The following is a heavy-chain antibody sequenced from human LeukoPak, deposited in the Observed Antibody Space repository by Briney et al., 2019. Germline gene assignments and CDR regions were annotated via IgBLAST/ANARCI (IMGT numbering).Heavy chain of an antibody. CDR1: GFTFSSYR. Sequence: GGSLRLSCAASGFTFSSYRMHWVRRAPGKGLVWVSRINSDGSGTTYADSVKGRFTISRDNAKNTLYLQMNSLRAEDTAVYYCARAGERYSSSSPYNWFDPWGQGTLVTVSS. V-gene: IGHV3-74*01. D-gene: IGHD6-6*01. CDR3: ARAGERYSSSSPYNWFDP. CDR2: INSDGSGT. J-gene: IGHJ5*02.